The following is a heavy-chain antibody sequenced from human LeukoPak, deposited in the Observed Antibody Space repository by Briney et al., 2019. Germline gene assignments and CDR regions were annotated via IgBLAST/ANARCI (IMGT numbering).Heavy chain of an antibody. D-gene: IGHD6-13*01. CDR1: GGSISSYY. J-gene: IGHJ6*02. CDR2: IYYSGST. Sequence: SETLSLTCTVSGGSISSYYWSWIRQPPGKGLEWIGYIYYSGSTNYNPSLKSRVTISVDTSKNQFSLKLSSVTAADTAVYYCARLPLAAAGRGYYYYYGMDVWGQGTTVTVSS. V-gene: IGHV4-59*08. CDR3: ARLPLAAAGRGYYYYYGMDV.